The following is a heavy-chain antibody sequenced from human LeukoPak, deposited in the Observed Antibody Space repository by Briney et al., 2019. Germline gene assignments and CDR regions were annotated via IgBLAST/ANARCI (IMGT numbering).Heavy chain of an antibody. D-gene: IGHD3-3*01. Sequence: PSETLSLTCTVSGGSISSYYWSWIRQPAGKGLEWIGRIYTSGSTNYNPSLKVRVTMSVDTSKNQFSLKLSSVTAADTAVYYCARSSITIFGVLYYFDYWGQGTLVTVSS. CDR3: ARSSITIFGVLYYFDY. CDR1: GGSISSYY. J-gene: IGHJ4*02. V-gene: IGHV4-4*07. CDR2: IYTSGST.